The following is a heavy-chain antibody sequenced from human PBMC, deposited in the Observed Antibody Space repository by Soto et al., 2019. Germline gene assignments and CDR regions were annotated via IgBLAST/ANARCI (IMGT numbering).Heavy chain of an antibody. Sequence: GGSLRLSCAASGFTFSSYAMHWVRQAPGKGLEWVAVISYDGGNKYYADSVKGRFTISRDNSKNTLYLQMNSLRAEDTAVYYCARGNLIYSSSRGWFDPWGQGTLVTVSS. V-gene: IGHV3-30-3*01. J-gene: IGHJ5*02. CDR2: ISYDGGNK. CDR1: GFTFSSYA. D-gene: IGHD6-6*01. CDR3: ARGNLIYSSSRGWFDP.